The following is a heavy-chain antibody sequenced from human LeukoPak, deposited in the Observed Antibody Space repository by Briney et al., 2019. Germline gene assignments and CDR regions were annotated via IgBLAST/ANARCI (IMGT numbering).Heavy chain of an antibody. CDR2: IDSGGSNT. J-gene: IGHJ4*02. CDR1: GFTFSTYW. Sequence: PGGSLRLSCVVSGFTFSTYWMHWVRQGPGKGLVWVSRIDSGGSNTLYADSVKGRFTISRDNSKNTLYLQMNSLRAEDTAVYYCAKDSGPRFITMIVVVNPDYWGQGTLVTVSS. D-gene: IGHD3-22*01. V-gene: IGHV3-74*01. CDR3: AKDSGPRFITMIVVVNPDY.